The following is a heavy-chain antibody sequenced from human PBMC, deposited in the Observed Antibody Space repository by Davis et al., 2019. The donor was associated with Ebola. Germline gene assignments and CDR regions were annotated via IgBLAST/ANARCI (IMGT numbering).Heavy chain of an antibody. D-gene: IGHD2-2*01. CDR3: ASPGTSCYAAYCGMDV. J-gene: IGHJ6*02. CDR1: GYTFTSYG. Sequence: ASVKVSCKASGYTFTSYGISWVRQAPGQGLEWMGWISAYNGNTNYAQKLQGRVTMTTDTSTSTAYMELRSLRSDDTAVYYCASPGTSCYAAYCGMDVWGQGTTVTVSS. CDR2: ISAYNGNT. V-gene: IGHV1-18*01.